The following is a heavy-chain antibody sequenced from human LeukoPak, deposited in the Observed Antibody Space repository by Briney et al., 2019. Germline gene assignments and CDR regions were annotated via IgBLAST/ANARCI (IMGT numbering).Heavy chain of an antibody. D-gene: IGHD3-22*01. J-gene: IGHJ1*01. V-gene: IGHV3-23*01. Sequence: GGSLRLSCAASGFTFSSYAMSWVRQAPGKGLEWVSAISGSGGSTYYADSVKGRFTISRDNSKNTLYLQMNSLRAEDTAVYYCAKEMWGDYYDSSGYLLDFQHWGQGTLVTVSS. CDR1: GFTFSSYA. CDR2: ISGSGGST. CDR3: AKEMWGDYYDSSGYLLDFQH.